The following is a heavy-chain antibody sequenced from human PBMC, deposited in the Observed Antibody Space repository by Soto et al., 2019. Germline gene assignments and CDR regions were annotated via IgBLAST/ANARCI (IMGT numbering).Heavy chain of an antibody. V-gene: IGHV3-23*01. D-gene: IGHD5-12*01. CDR3: DKSKARNGYDGRILDY. J-gene: IGHJ4*02. Sequence: EVQLLESGGGLVQTGGSLRLSCVDSGFTFSSPAMRWVRQAPGRGREWVSGISAGGGTYYAYSVKGRFTISRDNAKNTLYMQMNSLRDEETDVYYCDKSKARNGYDGRILDYWGQGTLVTVSS. CDR1: GFTFSSPA. CDR2: ISAGGGT.